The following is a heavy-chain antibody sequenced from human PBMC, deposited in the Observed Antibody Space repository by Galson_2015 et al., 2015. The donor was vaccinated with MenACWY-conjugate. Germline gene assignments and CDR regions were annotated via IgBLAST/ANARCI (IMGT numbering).Heavy chain of an antibody. CDR3: AGGAIDYFDS. D-gene: IGHD2-21*01. V-gene: IGHV4-59*01. CDR1: GGSSSRYY. Sequence: ETLSLTCTVSGGSSSRYYWGWIRQPPGGGLEWIGYIHYSGSTNYSPSLKSRVTLSLDMSKNQLFLKMNSLTAADTAVYYCAGGAIDYFDSWGQGCLVTVSS. J-gene: IGHJ4*02. CDR2: IHYSGST.